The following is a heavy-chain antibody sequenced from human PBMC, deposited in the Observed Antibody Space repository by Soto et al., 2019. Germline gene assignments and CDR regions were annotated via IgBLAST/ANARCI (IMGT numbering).Heavy chain of an antibody. CDR3: ARHRGYHYYGMDV. J-gene: IGHJ6*02. V-gene: IGHV3-9*01. CDR1: GFTFNDFA. Sequence: GGSLRLSCVASGFTFNDFAMHWVRQAPGKGLEWVSGIPWNSGTLDYADSVRGRFSISRDNAKNSLYLQMNSLRVEDTALYYCARHRGYHYYGMDVWGQGTTVTVSS. CDR2: IPWNSGTL.